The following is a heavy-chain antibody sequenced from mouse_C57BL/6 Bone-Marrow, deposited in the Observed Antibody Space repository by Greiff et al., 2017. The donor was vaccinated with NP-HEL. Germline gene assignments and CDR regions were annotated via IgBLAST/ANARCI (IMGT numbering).Heavy chain of an antibody. CDR1: GYSITSGYY. V-gene: IGHV3-6*01. J-gene: IGHJ2*01. CDR3: ARTFDY. CDR2: ISYDGSN. Sequence: EVQLQQSGPGLVKPSQSLSLTCSVTGYSITSGYYWNWIRQFPGNKLEWMGYISYDGSNNYNPSLKNRISITRDTSKNQFFLKLNSVTTEDTATYYCARTFDYWGQGTTLTVSS.